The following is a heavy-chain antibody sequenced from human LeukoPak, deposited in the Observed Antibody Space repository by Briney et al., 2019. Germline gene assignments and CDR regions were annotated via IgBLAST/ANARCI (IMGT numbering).Heavy chain of an antibody. D-gene: IGHD2-15*01. CDR1: GFTFSSYE. CDR2: ISTSGGTM. V-gene: IGHV3-48*03. CDR3: ARDDCSGESCFSKDAFDL. Sequence: GGSLRLSCVGSGFTFSSYEMNWVRQAPGKGLEWISYISTSGGTMYYADSVKGRFTISRDNAKNSLYLQLNSLRAEDTAVYFCARDDCSGESCFSKDAFDLWGQGTMVTVS. J-gene: IGHJ3*01.